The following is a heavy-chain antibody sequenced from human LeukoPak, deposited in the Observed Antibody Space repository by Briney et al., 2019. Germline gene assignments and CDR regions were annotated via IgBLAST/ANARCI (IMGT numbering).Heavy chain of an antibody. CDR1: GFTFSNAW. CDR3: TTDAPYYYGSGTKTDAFDL. V-gene: IGHV3-15*01. Sequence: GGSLRLSCAASGFTFSNAWMSWVRQAPGKGLEWVGRIKSKTDGGTTDYAAPVKGRFTISRGDSKDTLYLQMNSLKTEDTDVYYCTTDAPYYYGSGTKTDAFDLWGQGTMVTVSS. D-gene: IGHD3-10*01. J-gene: IGHJ3*01. CDR2: IKSKTDGGTT.